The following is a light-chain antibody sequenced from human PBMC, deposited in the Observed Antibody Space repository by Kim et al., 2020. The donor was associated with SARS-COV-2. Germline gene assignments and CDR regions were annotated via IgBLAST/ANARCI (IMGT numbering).Light chain of an antibody. CDR3: RQSNNVPLT. J-gene: IGKJ4*01. CDR1: QRSNYC. V-gene: IGKV1-39*01. Sequence: SVGDRVAITCRASQRSNYCLYWYQQKPGSAATLLIYDASSLRSGVPSRCSGGGCGAEVTLTISSLQPEDFATYYCRQSNNVPLTFGRGTKVEIK. CDR2: DAS.